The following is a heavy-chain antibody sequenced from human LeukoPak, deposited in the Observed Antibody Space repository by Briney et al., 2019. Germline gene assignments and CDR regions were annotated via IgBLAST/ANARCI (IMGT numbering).Heavy chain of an antibody. J-gene: IGHJ3*02. CDR3: ARDLGYSYGNDAFDI. CDR2: INPNSGGT. V-gene: IGHV1-2*02. Sequence: ASVTVSCKASGYTFTGYYMHWVRQAPGQGLEGMGWINPNSGGTNYAQKFQGRVTMTRDTSISTAYMELSRLRSDDTAVYYCARDLGYSYGNDAFDIWGQGTMVTVSS. CDR1: GYTFTGYY. D-gene: IGHD5-18*01.